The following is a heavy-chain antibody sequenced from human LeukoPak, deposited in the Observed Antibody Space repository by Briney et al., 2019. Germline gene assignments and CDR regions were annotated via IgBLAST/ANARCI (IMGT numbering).Heavy chain of an antibody. CDR2: ISTYNGNT. CDR1: GYTFTSHG. J-gene: IGHJ4*02. V-gene: IGHV1-18*01. D-gene: IGHD3-10*01. CDR3: ARDRPYYYGSAF. Sequence: ASVKVSCKASGYTFTSHGISWVRQAPGQELEWMGWISTYNGNTNYAQKLQGRVSMTTDTSTSTAYMDLRSLRSDDTAVYYCARDRPYYYGSAFWGQGTLVTVSS.